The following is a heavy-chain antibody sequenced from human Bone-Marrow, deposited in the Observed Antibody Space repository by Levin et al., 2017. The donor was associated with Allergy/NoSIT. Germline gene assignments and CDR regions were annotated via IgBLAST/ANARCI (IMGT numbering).Heavy chain of an antibody. D-gene: IGHD4-11*01. J-gene: IGHJ4*02. CDR2: ISYDGSNK. CDR1: GFTFSSYG. Sequence: GESLKISCAASGFTFSSYGMHWVRQAPGKGLEWVAVISYDGSNKYYADSVKGRFTISRDNSKNTLYLQMNSLRAEDTAVYYCAKDHYMTTVRDGFDYWGQGTLVTVSS. CDR3: AKDHYMTTVRDGFDY. V-gene: IGHV3-30*18.